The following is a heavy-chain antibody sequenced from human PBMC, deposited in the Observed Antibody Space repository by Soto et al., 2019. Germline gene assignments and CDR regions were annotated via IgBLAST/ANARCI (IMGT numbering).Heavy chain of an antibody. D-gene: IGHD2-21*02. CDR3: ARDQYIVVVTAVDAFDI. Sequence: GGSLRLSCAASGFTFSSYSMNWVRQAPGKGLEWVSYISSSSSSTIYYADSVKGRFTISRDNAKNSLYLQMNSLRDEDTAVYYCARDQYIVVVTAVDAFDIWGQGTMVTVSS. CDR1: GFTFSSYS. V-gene: IGHV3-48*02. CDR2: ISSSSSSTI. J-gene: IGHJ3*02.